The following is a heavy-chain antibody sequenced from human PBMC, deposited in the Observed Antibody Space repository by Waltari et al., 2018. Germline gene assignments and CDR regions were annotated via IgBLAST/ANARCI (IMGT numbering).Heavy chain of an antibody. CDR2: ICDSGTT. D-gene: IGHD6-6*01. J-gene: IGHJ4*02. V-gene: IGHV4-39*01. CDR3: ARSSSSLYGY. CDR1: GGPVSRGPYF. Sequence: QLQLQESGPGLVKPSETLSLTCTVPGGPVSRGPYFWGWIRQPPGKGLEWIGSICDSGTTYYNPSLKSRFTTSVDTSKNQFSLKLTSVTASDTAVYYCARSSSSLYGYWGRGTLVTVSS.